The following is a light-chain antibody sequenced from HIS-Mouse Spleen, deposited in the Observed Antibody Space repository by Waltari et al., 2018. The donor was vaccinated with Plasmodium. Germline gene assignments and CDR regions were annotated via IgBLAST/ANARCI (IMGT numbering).Light chain of an antibody. V-gene: IGKV1-33*01. Sequence: DIQMTQSPSSLSTSVVDSVTITCRASQDISNYLNWYQQKPGKAPKLLIYDASNVETGVPSRFSGSGSGTDFTFTISSLQPEDIATYYCQQYDNLPLTFGGGTKVEIK. CDR3: QQYDNLPLT. CDR2: DAS. CDR1: QDISNY. J-gene: IGKJ4*01.